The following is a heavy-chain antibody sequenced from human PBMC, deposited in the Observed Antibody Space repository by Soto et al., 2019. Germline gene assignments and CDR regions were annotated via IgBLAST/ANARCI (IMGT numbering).Heavy chain of an antibody. Sequence: GGSLRPSTQPSAVTVTTEVTNWVRQAPRKGREWVSFINGRSNYKYYANSVRGRFTTSRDNAKNSLLLQMSRLTAEDTAVYYCARGDGIAGETSAFDYWGHGTLVTVSS. D-gene: IGHD1-26*01. CDR1: AVTVTTEV. CDR2: INGRSNYK. V-gene: IGHV3-21*01. J-gene: IGHJ4*01. CDR3: ARGDGIAGETSAFDY.